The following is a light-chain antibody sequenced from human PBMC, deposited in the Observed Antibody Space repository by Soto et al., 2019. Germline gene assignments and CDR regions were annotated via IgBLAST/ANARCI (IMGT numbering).Light chain of an antibody. J-gene: IGKJ4*01. CDR3: QQYNNWPLT. Sequence: EIVMTQSPATLSVSPGERATLSCRASQSMYNNLAWYQQKPGQAPRLLIYFASTRATGIPARFSGSGSGTDFTLTISSLQSEDFVVYYCQQYNNWPLTFGGGTKVEI. CDR1: QSMYNN. V-gene: IGKV3-15*01. CDR2: FAS.